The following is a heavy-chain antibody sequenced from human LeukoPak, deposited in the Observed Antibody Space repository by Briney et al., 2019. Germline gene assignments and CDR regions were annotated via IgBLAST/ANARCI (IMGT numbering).Heavy chain of an antibody. V-gene: IGHV4-59*08. D-gene: IGHD1-26*01. J-gene: IGHJ4*02. CDR3: ARLSTYSHFDF. CDR1: GASITTNY. Sequence: SETLSLTCTVSGASITTNYWSWFRQSPGKGLEWIGYIFYSGNTKYSPSLESRVTISVDTSKNHFSLNLKSVTAADTAVYYCARLSTYSHFDFWGQGTLVTVSP. CDR2: IFYSGNT.